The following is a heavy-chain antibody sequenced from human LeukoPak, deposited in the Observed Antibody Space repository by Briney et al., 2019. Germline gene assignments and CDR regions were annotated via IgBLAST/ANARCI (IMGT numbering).Heavy chain of an antibody. CDR2: VYPNNGAT. CDR3: ARDGPAQTVELDY. CDR1: GYTFSGTGWY. Sequence: GDSVKVSCKASGYTFSGTGWYLYWLRQVPGQGLECLGWVYPNNGATAYAQKFQGRVAMTRDTSISTAYMELRGLRPDDTAVYYCARDGPAQTVELDYWGQGTLVTVSS. D-gene: IGHD4-17*01. J-gene: IGHJ4*02. V-gene: IGHV1-2*02.